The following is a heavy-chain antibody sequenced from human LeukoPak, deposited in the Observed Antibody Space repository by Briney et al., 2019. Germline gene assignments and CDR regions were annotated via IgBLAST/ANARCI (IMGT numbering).Heavy chain of an antibody. Sequence: VASVTVSFKCSVYTFTNYGISWVRQAPGQGLEWMGWISAYNGNTNYAQKLQGRVTMTTDTSTSRAYMELRSLRSDDTAGYYCARGRLGSSGYYDYWGQGTLVTVSS. J-gene: IGHJ4*02. D-gene: IGHD3-22*01. CDR3: ARGRLGSSGYYDY. V-gene: IGHV1-18*01. CDR1: VYTFTNYG. CDR2: ISAYNGNT.